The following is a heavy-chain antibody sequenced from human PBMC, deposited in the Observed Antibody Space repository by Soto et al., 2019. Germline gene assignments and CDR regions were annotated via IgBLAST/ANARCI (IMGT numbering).Heavy chain of an antibody. D-gene: IGHD6-25*01. CDR3: GRVGGIAAPNYYYYGMDV. Sequence: SETLSLTCTVSGGSISSYYWSWIRQPPGKGLEWIGYIYYSGSTNYNPSLKSRVTISVDTSKNQFSLKLSSVTAADTAVYYCGRVGGIAAPNYYYYGMDVWGQGTTVTVSS. J-gene: IGHJ6*02. CDR2: IYYSGST. CDR1: GGSISSYY. V-gene: IGHV4-59*01.